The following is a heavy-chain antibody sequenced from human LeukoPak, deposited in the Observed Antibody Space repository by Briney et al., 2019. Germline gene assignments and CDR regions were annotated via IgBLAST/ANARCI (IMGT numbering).Heavy chain of an antibody. D-gene: IGHD6-19*01. Sequence: GGSLRLSCAASGFTVSSNYRSWVRQAPGKGLEWVSVIYSGGSTYYADSVKGRFTISRDNSKNTLYLQMNSLRAEDTAVYYCAREEVSSGWYPTDWGQGTLVTVSS. CDR2: IYSGGST. V-gene: IGHV3-66*02. J-gene: IGHJ4*02. CDR1: GFTVSSNY. CDR3: AREEVSSGWYPTD.